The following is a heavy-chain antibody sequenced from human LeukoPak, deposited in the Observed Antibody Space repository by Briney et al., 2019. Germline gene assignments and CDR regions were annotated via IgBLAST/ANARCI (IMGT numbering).Heavy chain of an antibody. V-gene: IGHV3-33*06. Sequence: PGGSLRLSCAASGFPFSGSGMHWVRQAPGKGLEWVAVIWYDGSHQYYADSVKGRFTISRDNSKNTLDLQMNSLRVEDTAVYLCAKDKDTPATAQPQRGYFESWGQGTLVTVSS. J-gene: IGHJ4*02. CDR2: IWYDGSHQ. D-gene: IGHD2-15*01. CDR3: AKDKDTPATAQPQRGYFES. CDR1: GFPFSGSG.